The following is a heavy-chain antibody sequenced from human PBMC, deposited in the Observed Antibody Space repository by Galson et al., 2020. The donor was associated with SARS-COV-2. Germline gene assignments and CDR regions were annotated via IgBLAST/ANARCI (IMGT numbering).Heavy chain of an antibody. J-gene: IGHJ6*02. Sequence: GESLKISCAASGFTFSDYYMSWIRQAPGKGLEWVSYISSSSSYTNYADSVKGRFTISRDNAKNSLYLQMNSLRAEDTAVYYCASGSGTRYYYGMDVWVQGTTVTVSS. CDR1: GFTFSDYY. D-gene: IGHD3-10*01. V-gene: IGHV3-11*06. CDR2: ISSSSSYT. CDR3: ASGSGTRYYYGMDV.